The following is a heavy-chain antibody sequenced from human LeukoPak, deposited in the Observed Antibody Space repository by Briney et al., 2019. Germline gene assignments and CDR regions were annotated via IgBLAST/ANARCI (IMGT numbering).Heavy chain of an antibody. CDR3: AREREYYYDSSGYYRAEYFQH. CDR1: GDSISSGDYS. D-gene: IGHD3-22*01. V-gene: IGHV4-30-2*01. J-gene: IGHJ1*01. CDR2: IFHSGNS. Sequence: PSETLSLTCAVSGDSISSGDYSWSWLRQPPGKGLEWIGYIFHSGNSYYNPSLKSRVTISVDKSKNQFSLRLTSVTAADTAVYYCAREREYYYDSSGYYRAEYFQHWGQGTLVTVSS.